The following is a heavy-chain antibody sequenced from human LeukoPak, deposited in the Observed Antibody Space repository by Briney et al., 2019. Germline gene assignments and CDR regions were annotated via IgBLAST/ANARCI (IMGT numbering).Heavy chain of an antibody. CDR2: IYYSGST. J-gene: IGHJ4*02. D-gene: IGHD4-17*01. Sequence: TPSETLSLTCTVSGGSISSYYWSWIRQPPGKGLEWIGYIYYSGSTNYNPSLKSRVTISVDTSKNQFSLKLSSVTAADTAVYCCARVYGDPVYDFDYWGQGTLVTVSS. CDR1: GGSISSYY. V-gene: IGHV4-59*01. CDR3: ARVYGDPVYDFDY.